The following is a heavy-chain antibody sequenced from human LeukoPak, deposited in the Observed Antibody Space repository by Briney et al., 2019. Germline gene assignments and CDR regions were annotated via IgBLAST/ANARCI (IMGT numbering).Heavy chain of an antibody. J-gene: IGHJ5*02. CDR1: GFTFSSYW. CDR2: IKQDGSEK. V-gene: IGHV3-7*01. D-gene: IGHD2-2*01. Sequence: RTGGSLRLSCAASGFTFSSYWMSWVRQAPGRGLEWVANIKQDGSEKYYVDSVKGRFTISRDNAKNSLYLQMNSLRAEDTAVYYCARDCSSTSCYFWFDPWGQGTLVTVSS. CDR3: ARDCSSTSCYFWFDP.